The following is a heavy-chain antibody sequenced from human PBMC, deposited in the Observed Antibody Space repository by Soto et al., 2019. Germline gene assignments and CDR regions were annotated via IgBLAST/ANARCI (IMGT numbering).Heavy chain of an antibody. J-gene: IGHJ3*02. Sequence: ELQLVESGGGLVQPGGSLRVSCAASGFIFRSYAFNWIRQAPGKGLEWVSYISVGSGSIFYADSVKGRFTISRDDGKNSLYLQMNTLRGEDTAVYYCVRGDRWAFDIWGQGTMVNVS. CDR2: ISVGSGSI. CDR1: GFIFRSYA. CDR3: VRGDRWAFDI. D-gene: IGHD3-22*01. V-gene: IGHV3-48*01.